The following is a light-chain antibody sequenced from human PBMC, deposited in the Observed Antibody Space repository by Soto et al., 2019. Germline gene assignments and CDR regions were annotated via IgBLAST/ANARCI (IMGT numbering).Light chain of an antibody. CDR3: SSYASTSTAV. CDR1: SSGVGAYNY. V-gene: IGLV2-14*01. Sequence: QSALTQPASVSGSPGQSITISCTGTSSGVGAYNYVSWYQQHPGKAPKLMIYEVNSRPSGVSNRFSGSKSGITASLTISGLQAEDEGDYYCSSYASTSTAVFGTGTKVTVL. CDR2: EVN. J-gene: IGLJ1*01.